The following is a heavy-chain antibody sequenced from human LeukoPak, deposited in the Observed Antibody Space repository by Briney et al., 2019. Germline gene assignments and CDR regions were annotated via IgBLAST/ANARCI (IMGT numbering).Heavy chain of an antibody. Sequence: SETLSLTCAVYGGSFSGYYWSWIRQPPGKGLEWIGEINHSGSTNYNPSLKSRVTISVDTSKNQFSLKLSSVTAADTVVYYCARATGYLGFDYRGQGSLVTVSS. CDR2: INHSGST. D-gene: IGHD3-9*01. V-gene: IGHV4-34*01. CDR1: GGSFSGYY. CDR3: ARATGYLGFDY. J-gene: IGHJ4*02.